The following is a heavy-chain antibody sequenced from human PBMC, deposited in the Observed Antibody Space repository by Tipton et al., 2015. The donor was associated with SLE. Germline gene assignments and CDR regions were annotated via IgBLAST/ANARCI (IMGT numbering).Heavy chain of an antibody. Sequence: RSLRLSCPASGFTFSTYVMHWVRQAPGRGLEWVAVLSSDGSHTNYAVSVKGRFTISRDNSKNTLYLRLNSLRVDDTAVYYCAREGPIAGFQHWGQGTLVIVSS. CDR3: AREGPIAGFQH. CDR1: GFTFSTYV. CDR2: LSSDGSHT. D-gene: IGHD6-13*01. J-gene: IGHJ1*01. V-gene: IGHV3-30*14.